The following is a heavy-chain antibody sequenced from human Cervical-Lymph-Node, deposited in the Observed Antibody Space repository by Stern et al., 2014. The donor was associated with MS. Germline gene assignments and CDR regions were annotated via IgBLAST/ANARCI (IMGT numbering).Heavy chain of an antibody. D-gene: IGHD3/OR15-3a*01. J-gene: IGHJ4*02. Sequence: EVQLVQYGGGLVQPGGSLRLSCAASGFTFNTYSMTWVRQAPGKGLEWISYISRGSRIINSADPERGHSTISRDKAKNTLYLQMTSLRAEDTPIYSCAPDPPFVSFGPFPPSFDFWAREPWSPSPQ. V-gene: IGHV3-48*01. CDR1: GFTFNTYS. CDR2: ISRGSRII. CDR3: APDPPFVSFGPFPPSFDF.